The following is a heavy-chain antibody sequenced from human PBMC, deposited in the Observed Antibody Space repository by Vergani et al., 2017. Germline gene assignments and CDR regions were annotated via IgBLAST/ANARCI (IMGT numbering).Heavy chain of an antibody. J-gene: IGHJ4*02. CDR3: ARLGSSSWSPNY. V-gene: IGHV4-39*01. Sequence: QLQLQESGPGLVKPSETLSLTCTVSGGSMYSSTYYWGWIRQSPGKGLEWIGSIYYSGSTYYNPSLKSRVTISVDTSKNQFSLKLSSVTAADTALYYCARLGSSSWSPNYWGQGTLVTVSS. CDR1: GGSMYSSTYY. D-gene: IGHD6-13*01. CDR2: IYYSGST.